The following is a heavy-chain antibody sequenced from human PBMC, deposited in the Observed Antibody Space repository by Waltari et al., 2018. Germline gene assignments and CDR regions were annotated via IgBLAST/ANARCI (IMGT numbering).Heavy chain of an antibody. Sequence: QVQLVQSGSELKKPGASVKVSCKASGYTFTSYAMNWVRQAPGQGLEWMGWINTNTGNPTYAQGCTGRFVFSLDTSVSTAYLQISSLKAEDTAVYYCARGPTSSNPYYYYGMDVWGQGTTVTVSS. V-gene: IGHV7-4-1*02. CDR2: INTNTGNP. CDR3: ARGPTSSNPYYYYGMDV. CDR1: GYTFTSYA. D-gene: IGHD6-6*01. J-gene: IGHJ6*02.